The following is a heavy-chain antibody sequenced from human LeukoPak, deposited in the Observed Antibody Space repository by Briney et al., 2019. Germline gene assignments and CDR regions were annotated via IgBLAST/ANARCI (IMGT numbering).Heavy chain of an antibody. V-gene: IGHV1-69*04. CDR2: IIPIFGIA. CDR3: ASGSGAAMVLRPGTYYFDY. CDR1: GGTFSSYA. J-gene: IGHJ4*02. Sequence: SVKVSCKASGGTFSSYAISWVRQAPGQGLEWMGRIIPIFGIANYAQKFQGRVTITADKSTSTAYMELSSLRSEDTAVYYCASGSGAAMVLRPGTYYFDYWGQGTPVTVSS. D-gene: IGHD5-18*01.